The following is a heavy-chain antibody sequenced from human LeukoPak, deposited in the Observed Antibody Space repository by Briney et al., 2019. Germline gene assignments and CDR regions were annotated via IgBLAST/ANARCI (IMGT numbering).Heavy chain of an antibody. Sequence: ASVKVSCKASGGTFSSYAISWVRQAPGQGLEWVGGIIPIFGTANYAQKFQGRVTMTTDTSTSTAYMELRSLRSDDTAVYYCANRVATREGAFDIWGQGTMVTVSS. CDR1: GGTFSSYA. V-gene: IGHV1-69*05. CDR3: ANRVATREGAFDI. D-gene: IGHD5-12*01. J-gene: IGHJ3*02. CDR2: IIPIFGTA.